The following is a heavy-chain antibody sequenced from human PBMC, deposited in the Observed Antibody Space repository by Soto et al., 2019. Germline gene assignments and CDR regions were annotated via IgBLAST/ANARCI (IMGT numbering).Heavy chain of an antibody. J-gene: IGHJ3*02. D-gene: IGHD2-15*01. V-gene: IGHV4-59*08. CDR3: ARLPYCSGGSCYSIDDAFDI. CDR1: GGSISSYY. Sequence: SETLSLTCTVSGGSISSYYWSWIRQPPGKGLEWIGYIYYSGSTNYNPSLKSRVTISVDTSKNQFSLKLSSVTAADTAVYYCARLPYCSGGSCYSIDDAFDIWGQGTMVT. CDR2: IYYSGST.